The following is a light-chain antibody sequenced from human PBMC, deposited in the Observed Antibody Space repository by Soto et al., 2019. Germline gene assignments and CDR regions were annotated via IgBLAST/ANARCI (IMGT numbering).Light chain of an antibody. Sequence: EIVLTQSPATLSLSPGGRATLSCRASQSVSTFLAWYQLKPGQAPRLLIYDASTRATGIPARFSGSGSGTEFTLTISSLQSEDFAVYYCQQYNNWPPWTFGQGTKVDIK. V-gene: IGKV3-15*01. CDR1: QSVSTF. J-gene: IGKJ1*01. CDR3: QQYNNWPPWT. CDR2: DAS.